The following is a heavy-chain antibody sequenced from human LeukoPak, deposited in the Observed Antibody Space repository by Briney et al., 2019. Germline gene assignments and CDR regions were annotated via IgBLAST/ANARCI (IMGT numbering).Heavy chain of an antibody. CDR1: GFTFSSYS. CDR3: ARDGGDCSSTTCYGSYMDV. CDR2: ISGSASIT. V-gene: IGHV3-48*01. D-gene: IGHD2-2*01. J-gene: IGHJ6*03. Sequence: GGSLRLSCAASGFTFSSYSMNWVRQAPGKGLEWVSYISGSASITYYADSVKGRFTISRDDAKNSLYLQINSLRAEDTAVYYCARDGGDCSSTTCYGSYMDVWGKGTTVTVSS.